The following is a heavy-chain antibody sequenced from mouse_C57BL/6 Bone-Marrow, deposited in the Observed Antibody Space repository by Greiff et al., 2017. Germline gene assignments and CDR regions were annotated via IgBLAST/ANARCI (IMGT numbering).Heavy chain of an antibody. J-gene: IGHJ2*01. CDR3: ARVYYGSSYYFDY. Sequence: QVQLQQSGAELVKPGASVKISCKASGYTFTDYYINWVKQRPGQGLGWIGKIGPGSGSTYYNEKFKGKATLTADKSSRTAYMQLSRLTSEGSAVYFCARVYYGSSYYFDYWGQGTTLTVSS. D-gene: IGHD1-1*01. V-gene: IGHV1-77*01. CDR2: IGPGSGST. CDR1: GYTFTDYY.